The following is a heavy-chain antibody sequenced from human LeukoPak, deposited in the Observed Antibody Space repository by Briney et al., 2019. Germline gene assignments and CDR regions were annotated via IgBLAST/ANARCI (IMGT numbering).Heavy chain of an antibody. CDR1: GLSFSGYY. D-gene: IGHD1-26*01. Sequence: SETLSLTCAVYGLSFSGYYWSWIRQPPGKGLEGMGEINHSGSTNYHPSLKSRVTISVDTSKNQFSLKLSSVTAADTAVYYCARVGGSYYYYYYMDVWGKGTTVTVSS. V-gene: IGHV4-34*01. CDR2: INHSGST. J-gene: IGHJ6*03. CDR3: ARVGGSYYYYYYMDV.